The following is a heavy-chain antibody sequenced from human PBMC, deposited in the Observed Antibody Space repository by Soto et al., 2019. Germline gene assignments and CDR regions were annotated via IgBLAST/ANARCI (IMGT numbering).Heavy chain of an antibody. V-gene: IGHV3-23*01. J-gene: IGHJ4*02. CDR1: GFTFYTYA. Sequence: EVQLLDSGGGSVQAGGSLRLSCTASGFTFYTYAMSWVRQAPGTGLEWVSTINGRVESTHDADSVKGRFTISRDTSKNTLFLQTPSLRAEDTALYYCAKAPNYYESSGINFWGQGTLVTSS. CDR2: INGRVEST. D-gene: IGHD3-22*01. CDR3: AKAPNYYESSGINF.